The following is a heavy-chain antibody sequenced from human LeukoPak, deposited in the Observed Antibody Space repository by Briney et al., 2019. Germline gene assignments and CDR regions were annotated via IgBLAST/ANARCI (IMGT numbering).Heavy chain of an antibody. CDR1: GFTFSTYV. Sequence: GGSLRLSCAASGFTFSTYVMSWVRQAPGKGLEWVPTISGIGVGTYYADSVKGRFTISRDNSKNTLYLQMNSLRAEDTAVYYCAKKGISAADTFDYWGQGTLATVSS. CDR2: ISGIGVGT. J-gene: IGHJ4*02. CDR3: AKKGISAADTFDY. V-gene: IGHV3-23*01. D-gene: IGHD6-13*01.